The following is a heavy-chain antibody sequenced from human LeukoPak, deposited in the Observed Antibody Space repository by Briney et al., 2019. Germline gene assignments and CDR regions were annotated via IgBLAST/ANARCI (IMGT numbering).Heavy chain of an antibody. CDR2: IRYDGSNK. J-gene: IGHJ4*02. V-gene: IGHV3-30*02. D-gene: IGHD3-3*01. Sequence: GGSLRLSCAASGFTFSTYGIHWVRQAPGKGLEWVASIRYDGSNKYYADSVKGRFTISRDNSKNTLYLQMDTLRAEDTAVYYCAKGSTVFGVVIRTYLDYWGQGTLVTVSS. CDR3: AKGSTVFGVVIRTYLDY. CDR1: GFTFSTYG.